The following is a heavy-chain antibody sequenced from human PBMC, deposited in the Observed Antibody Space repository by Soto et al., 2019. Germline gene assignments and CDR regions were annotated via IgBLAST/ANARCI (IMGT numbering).Heavy chain of an antibody. Sequence: ETLSLTCTVSGDSITSYYWSWIRQPPGKGLEWIGCFYYSGGTNYNPSLKTRVTISIDTSKNQFSLKLSSVTAADTAVYYCARAWGEAYDYWGQGTLVTVSS. V-gene: IGHV4-59*01. CDR3: ARAWGEAYDY. CDR1: GDSITSYY. D-gene: IGHD3-16*01. CDR2: FYYSGGT. J-gene: IGHJ4*02.